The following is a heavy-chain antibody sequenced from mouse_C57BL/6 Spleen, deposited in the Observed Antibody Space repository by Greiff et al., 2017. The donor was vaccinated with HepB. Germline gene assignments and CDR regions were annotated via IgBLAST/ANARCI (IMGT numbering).Heavy chain of an antibody. V-gene: IGHV14-2*01. Sequence: EVKLMESGAELVKPGASVKLSCTASGFNIKDYYMHWVKQRTEQGLEWIGRIDPEDGETKYAPKFQGKATITADTSSNTAYLQLSSLTSEDTAVYYCAVDSSGSAWFAYWGQGTLVTVSA. CDR1: GFNIKDYY. CDR3: AVDSSGSAWFAY. D-gene: IGHD3-2*02. CDR2: IDPEDGET. J-gene: IGHJ3*01.